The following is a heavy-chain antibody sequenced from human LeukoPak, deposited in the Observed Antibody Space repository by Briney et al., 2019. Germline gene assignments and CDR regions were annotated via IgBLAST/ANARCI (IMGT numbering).Heavy chain of an antibody. CDR2: IYTSGST. V-gene: IGHV4-61*02. CDR3: ARGRSTHCSSTSCYTVLSRWFDP. CDR1: GGSISSGSYY. Sequence: SQTLSLTCTVSGGSISSGSYYWSWIRQPAGMGLEWIGRIYTSGSTNYNPSLKSRVTISVDTSKNQFSLKLSSVTAADTAVHYCARGRSTHCSSTSCYTVLSRWFDPWGQGTLVTVSS. D-gene: IGHD2-2*02. J-gene: IGHJ5*02.